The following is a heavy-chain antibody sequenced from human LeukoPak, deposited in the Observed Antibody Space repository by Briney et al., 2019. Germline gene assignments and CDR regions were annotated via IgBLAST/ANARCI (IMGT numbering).Heavy chain of an antibody. CDR3: ARLTRAGQYYLDY. Sequence: PSETLSLTCTVSGGSISSSSYYWGWIRQPPGKGLEWIGSIYYSGSTYYNPSLKSRVTISVDTSKNQFSLKLSSVTAADTAVYYCARLTRAGQYYLDYWGQGTLVTVSS. CDR2: IYYSGST. D-gene: IGHD6-19*01. V-gene: IGHV4-39*01. J-gene: IGHJ4*02. CDR1: GGSISSSSYY.